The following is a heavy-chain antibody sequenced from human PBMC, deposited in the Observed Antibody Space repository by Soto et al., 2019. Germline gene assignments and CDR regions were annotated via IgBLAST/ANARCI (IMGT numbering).Heavy chain of an antibody. CDR1: GYTFTSYY. J-gene: IGHJ4*02. D-gene: IGHD3-16*01. CDR2: INPSGGST. CDR3: ARDVGGGEPFDY. V-gene: IGHV1-46*01. Sequence: QVQLVQSGAEVKKPGASVKVSCKASGYTFTSYYMHWVRQAPGQGLEWMGIINPSGGSTSYAQKFQGRVTMTRDTSTSTDYMELSSLRSEDTAVYYCARDVGGGEPFDYWGQGTLVTVSS.